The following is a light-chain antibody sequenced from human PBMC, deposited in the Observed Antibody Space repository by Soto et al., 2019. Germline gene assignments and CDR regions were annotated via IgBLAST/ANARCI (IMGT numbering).Light chain of an antibody. V-gene: IGKV1-12*01. CDR3: QQANSFPLS. J-gene: IGKJ4*01. CDR2: AAS. CDR1: QGISIW. Sequence: DTQMTQPPSSVASSVGDRVTITCRASQGISIWLAWYQQKPGKAPKLLIYAASSLQSGGPSRFCGSGSGTDFTLTISSLQPEDFATYYCQQANSFPLSFGGGTKVELK.